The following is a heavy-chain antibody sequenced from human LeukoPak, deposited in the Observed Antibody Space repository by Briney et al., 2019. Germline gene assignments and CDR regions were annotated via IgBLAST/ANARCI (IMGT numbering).Heavy chain of an antibody. CDR2: IYYSGRT. Sequence: SETLSLTCTVSGGSISSYYWSWIRQPPGKGLEWVGYIYYSGRTTYNPSLNSRVTMSLDRSNNQFSLKVTSMTAADTALYFCARFDHGKLRFDYGGREALVAVSS. CDR3: ARFDHGKLRFDY. CDR1: GGSISSYY. J-gene: IGHJ4*02. D-gene: IGHD4-17*01. V-gene: IGHV4-59*12.